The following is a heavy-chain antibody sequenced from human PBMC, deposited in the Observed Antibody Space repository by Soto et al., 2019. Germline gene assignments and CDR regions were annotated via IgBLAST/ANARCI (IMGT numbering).Heavy chain of an antibody. CDR1: GGTFSSYA. CDR3: ARDVQRYAGFDY. D-gene: IGHD1-1*01. V-gene: IGHV1-69*13. Sequence: GASVKVSCKASGGTFSSYAISWVRQAPGQGLEWMGGIIPIFGTANYAQKFQGRVTITADESTSTAYMELSSLRSEDTAVYYCARDVQRYAGFDYWGQGTLVTVSS. CDR2: IIPIFGTA. J-gene: IGHJ4*02.